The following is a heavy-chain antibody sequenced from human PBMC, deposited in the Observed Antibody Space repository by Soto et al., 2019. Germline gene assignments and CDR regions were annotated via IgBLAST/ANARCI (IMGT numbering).Heavy chain of an antibody. CDR3: ARGRARYCSSTSCYFGHYYYGMDV. CDR1: GGSFSGYY. V-gene: IGHV4-34*01. CDR2: ISHSGST. J-gene: IGHJ6*02. D-gene: IGHD2-2*01. Sequence: SETLSLTCAVYGGSFSGYYWSWIRQPPGKGLEWIGEISHSGSTNYNPSLKSRVTISVDTSKNQFSLKLSSVTAADTAVYYCARGRARYCSSTSCYFGHYYYGMDVWGQGTTVTVSS.